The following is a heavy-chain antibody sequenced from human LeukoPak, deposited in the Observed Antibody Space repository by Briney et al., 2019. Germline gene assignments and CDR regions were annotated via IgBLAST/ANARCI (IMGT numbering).Heavy chain of an antibody. D-gene: IGHD3-9*01. CDR1: SGSLTTNTFY. Sequence: PSETLSLTCTLSSGSLTTNTFYWGWIRQPPGKGLEWIGTVYYTGITHYNPSLKSRITISVDTSKNHFSLNLTSVTAADTAVYFCARHGILTDHSIRYWGQGLLVTVSS. V-gene: IGHV4-39*01. CDR3: ARHGILTDHSIRY. J-gene: IGHJ4*02. CDR2: VYYTGIT.